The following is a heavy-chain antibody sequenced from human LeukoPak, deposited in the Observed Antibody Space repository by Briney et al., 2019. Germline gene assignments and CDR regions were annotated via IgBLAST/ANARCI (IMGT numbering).Heavy chain of an antibody. V-gene: IGHV3-7*01. D-gene: IGHD2/OR15-2a*01. J-gene: IGHJ4*02. CDR1: GFSFSNYW. CDR2: IKEDGSGK. Sequence: GGSLRLSCEASGFSFSNYWMSWVRQAPGKGLEWVANIKEDGSGKYYVDPVKGRFTISRDNAKNSLYLQMNSLRAEDTAVYFCAEKSPVSILSHWGQGTLVTVSA. CDR3: AEKSPVSILSH.